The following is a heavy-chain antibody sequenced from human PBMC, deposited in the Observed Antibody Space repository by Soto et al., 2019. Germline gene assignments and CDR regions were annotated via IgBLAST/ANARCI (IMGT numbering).Heavy chain of an antibody. Sequence: TLSLTCAVSGDSISSGGYSWSWIRQPPGKGLEWIGYIYHSGSTYYNPSLKSRVTISVDRSKNQFSLKLSSVTAADTAVYYCARVPGPWGQGTLVTVSS. CDR1: GDSISSGGYS. V-gene: IGHV4-30-2*01. J-gene: IGHJ5*02. CDR3: ARVPGP. D-gene: IGHD3-10*01. CDR2: IYHSGST.